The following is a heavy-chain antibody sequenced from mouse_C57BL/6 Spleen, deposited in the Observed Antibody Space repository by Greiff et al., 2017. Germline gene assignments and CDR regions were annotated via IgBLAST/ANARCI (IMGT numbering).Heavy chain of an antibody. CDR3: AREGDITTVVGADY. D-gene: IGHD1-1*01. V-gene: IGHV1-81*01. CDR2: IYPRSGNP. Sequence: QVQLQQSGAELARPGASVKLSCKASGYTFTSSGISWVKQRTGQGLEWIGEIYPRSGNPYYNEKFKGKATLTADKSSSTAYMELRSLTSEDSAVYFCAREGDITTVVGADYWGQGTTLTVSS. CDR1: GYTFTSSG. J-gene: IGHJ2*01.